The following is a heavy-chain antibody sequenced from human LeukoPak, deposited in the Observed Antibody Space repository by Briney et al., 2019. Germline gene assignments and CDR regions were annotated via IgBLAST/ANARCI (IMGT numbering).Heavy chain of an antibody. CDR2: FDPEDAEV. D-gene: IGHD2-15*01. CDR1: GNTLTDLS. Sequence: ASVKVSCRVSGNTLTDLSIHWVRQAPEKGLDWMGGFDPEDAEVIYAEKFQDRVTMTEDPSTDTAYLELSSLRSEDTAVYYCAAEGQWSLVHYFNSWGQGTLVTVSS. V-gene: IGHV1-24*01. CDR3: AAEGQWSLVHYFNS. J-gene: IGHJ4*02.